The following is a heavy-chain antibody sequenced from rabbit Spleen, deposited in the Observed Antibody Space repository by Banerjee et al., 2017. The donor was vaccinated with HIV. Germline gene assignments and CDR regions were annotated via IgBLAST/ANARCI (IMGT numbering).Heavy chain of an antibody. D-gene: IGHD1-1*01. V-gene: IGHV1S47*01. CDR2: IDPVFGIT. Sequence: QEQLVESGGGLVQPGGSLKLSCKASGFDFSNYGVSWVRQAPGKGLEWIGYIDPVFGITYYANWVNGRFSISRENAQNTLYLQLNSLTAADTATYFCARDPAYASSSGYDIPNLWGPRHPGHRL. CDR1: GFDFSNYG. CDR3: ARDPAYASSSGYDIPNL. J-gene: IGHJ4*01.